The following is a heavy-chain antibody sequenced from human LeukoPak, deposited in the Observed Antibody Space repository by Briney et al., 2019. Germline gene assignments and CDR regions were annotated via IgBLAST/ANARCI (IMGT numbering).Heavy chain of an antibody. CDR2: INPNSGGT. CDR1: GYTFTGYY. Sequence: GASVNVSCKASGYTFTGYYMHWVRQAPGQGLEWMGWINPNSGGTNYAQKFQGRVTMTRDTSISTAYMELSRLRSDDTAVYYCARELGYCSGGSCYEACYWGQGTLVTVSS. D-gene: IGHD2-15*01. J-gene: IGHJ4*02. CDR3: ARELGYCSGGSCYEACY. V-gene: IGHV1-2*02.